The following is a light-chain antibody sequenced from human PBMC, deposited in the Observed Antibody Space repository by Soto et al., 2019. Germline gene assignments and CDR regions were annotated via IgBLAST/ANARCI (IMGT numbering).Light chain of an antibody. CDR3: AAWDDSLNGRYV. V-gene: IGLV1-44*01. Sequence: QSVLTQPPSASGTPGQRVTISCSGSSSNIGSNTVNWYQQLPGTAPKLLIYSNNQRPSGVPDRFSGSKSGTSASLAISGLQSEYEADYYCAAWDDSLNGRYVFGTGTKVT. CDR1: SSNIGSNT. J-gene: IGLJ1*01. CDR2: SNN.